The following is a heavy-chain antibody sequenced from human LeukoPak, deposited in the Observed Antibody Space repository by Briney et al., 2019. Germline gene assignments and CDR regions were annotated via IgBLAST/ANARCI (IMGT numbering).Heavy chain of an antibody. CDR1: GFTFSSYA. Sequence: PGGSLRLSCAASGFTFSSYAMRWVRQAPGKGLVWVSAISGSGGSTYYADSVKGRFTISRDNSKNTLYLQMSSLRAEDTALYYCARSIPDYTRFDYWGQGALVTVSP. V-gene: IGHV3-23*01. J-gene: IGHJ4*02. D-gene: IGHD2-2*02. CDR3: ARSIPDYTRFDY. CDR2: ISGSGGST.